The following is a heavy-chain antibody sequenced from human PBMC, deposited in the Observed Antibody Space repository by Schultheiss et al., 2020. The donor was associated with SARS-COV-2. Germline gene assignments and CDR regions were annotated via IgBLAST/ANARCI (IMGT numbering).Heavy chain of an antibody. CDR2: IYYSGST. D-gene: IGHD4-17*01. CDR3: ARDTVTTGGYYYGMDV. CDR1: GGSISSGDYY. J-gene: IGHJ6*02. V-gene: IGHV4-30-4*01. Sequence: SETLSLTCTVSGGSISSGDYYWSWIRQPPGKGLEWIGYIYYSGSTYYNPSLKSRVTISVDTSKNQFSLKLSSVTAADTAVYYCARDTVTTGGYYYGMDVWGQGTTVTVSS.